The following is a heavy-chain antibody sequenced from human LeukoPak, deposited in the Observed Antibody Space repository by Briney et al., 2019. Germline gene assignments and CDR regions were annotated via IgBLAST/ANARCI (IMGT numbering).Heavy chain of an antibody. Sequence: SETLSLTCAVYGGSFSDYSWTWIRQPPGKGLEWIGSIYHSGSTYYNPSLKSRVTISVDTSKNQFSLKLSSVTAADTAVYYCAREFTEYYYDSSGWEYYFDYRGQGTLVTVSS. V-gene: IGHV4-34*01. J-gene: IGHJ4*02. CDR1: GGSFSDYS. CDR3: AREFTEYYYDSSGWEYYFDY. CDR2: IYHSGST. D-gene: IGHD3-22*01.